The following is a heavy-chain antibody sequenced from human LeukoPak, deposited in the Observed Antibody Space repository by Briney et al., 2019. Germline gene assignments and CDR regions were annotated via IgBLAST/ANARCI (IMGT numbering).Heavy chain of an antibody. V-gene: IGHV4-39*07. Sequence: SGTLSLTCTVSGGSISSSSYYCGWIRQPPGKGLEWIGSIYYSGSTYYNPSLKSRVTISVDTSKNQFSLKLSSVTAADTAVYYCTGGSNIAARGGWFDPWGQGTLVTVSS. CDR2: IYYSGST. CDR1: GGSISSSSYY. J-gene: IGHJ5*02. CDR3: TGGSNIAARGGWFDP. D-gene: IGHD6-6*01.